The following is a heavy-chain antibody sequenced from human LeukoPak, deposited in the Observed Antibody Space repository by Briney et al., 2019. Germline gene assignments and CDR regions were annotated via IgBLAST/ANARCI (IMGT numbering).Heavy chain of an antibody. V-gene: IGHV3-23*01. CDR2: ISGSGGST. Sequence: GGSLRLSCEASGFTFSSYAMSWVRQAPGKGLEWVSAISGSGGSTYYADSVKGRFTISRDNSKNTLYLQMNSLRAEDTAVYYCAKGRGQWLLLEWGQGTLVTVSS. CDR1: GFTFSSYA. CDR3: AKGRGQWLLLE. D-gene: IGHD3-22*01. J-gene: IGHJ4*02.